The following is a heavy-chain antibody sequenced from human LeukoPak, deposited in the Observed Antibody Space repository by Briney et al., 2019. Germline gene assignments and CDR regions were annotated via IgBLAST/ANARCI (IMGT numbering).Heavy chain of an antibody. CDR1: GYSFTSYG. D-gene: IGHD3-22*01. V-gene: IGHV1-18*01. Sequence: ASEKVSCKSSGYSFTSYGISWVRQAPGQGLEWMGWISAYDGDRNYAQKFQGRITLTTDTSTSTAYMELRSLRSDDTAVYYCARDYYYDSSGVPDDTFDVWGQGTMLTVS. CDR2: ISAYDGDR. J-gene: IGHJ3*01. CDR3: ARDYYYDSSGVPDDTFDV.